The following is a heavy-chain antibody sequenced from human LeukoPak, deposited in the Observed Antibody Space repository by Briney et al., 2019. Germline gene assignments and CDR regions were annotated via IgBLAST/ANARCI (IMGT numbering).Heavy chain of an antibody. J-gene: IGHJ4*02. CDR1: GGTFSSSA. CDR3: AGEGEDPDSYVTTRYFDY. V-gene: IGHV1-69*13. CDR2: IIPIFGTA. D-gene: IGHD5-18*01. Sequence: SVMVSFKASGGTFSSSAISWVRQAPGQGLEWMGGIIPIFGTANYAQKFQGRVTITADESTSTAYMELSSLRSEDTAVYYCAGEGEDPDSYVTTRYFDYWGQGTLVTVSS.